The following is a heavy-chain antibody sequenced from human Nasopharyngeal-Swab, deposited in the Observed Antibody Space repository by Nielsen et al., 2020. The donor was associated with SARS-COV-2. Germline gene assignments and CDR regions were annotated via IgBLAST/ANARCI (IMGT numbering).Heavy chain of an antibody. V-gene: IGHV3-23*01. Sequence: GGSLRLSCAASGFTFSSYAMSWVRQAPGKGLEWVSAISGSGGSTYYADSVKGRFTISRDNAKNPLYLQMNSLRAEDTAVYYCARDGSRFLEWLLAYYFDYWGQGALVTVSS. CDR2: ISGSGGST. J-gene: IGHJ4*02. CDR1: GFTFSSYA. CDR3: ARDGSRFLEWLLAYYFDY. D-gene: IGHD3-3*01.